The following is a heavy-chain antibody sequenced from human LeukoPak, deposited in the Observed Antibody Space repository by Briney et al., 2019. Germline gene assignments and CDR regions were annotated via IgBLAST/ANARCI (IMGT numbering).Heavy chain of an antibody. J-gene: IGHJ4*02. CDR2: IYHSGST. Sequence: SETLSLTCAVSGGSISSGGYSWSWIRQPPGKGLEWIGYIYHSGSTYYNPSLKSRVTISVDRSENQFSLKLSSVTAADTAVYYCARGGVRGVIRYYFDYWGQGTLVTVSS. V-gene: IGHV4-30-2*01. D-gene: IGHD3-10*01. CDR1: GGSISSGGYS. CDR3: ARGGVRGVIRYYFDY.